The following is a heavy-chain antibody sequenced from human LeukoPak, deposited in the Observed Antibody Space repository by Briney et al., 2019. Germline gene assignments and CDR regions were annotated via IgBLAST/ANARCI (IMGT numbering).Heavy chain of an antibody. Sequence: PSETLSLTCTVSGGSISSSSYYWGWIRQPPGKGLEWIGSIYYSGSTYYNPSLKSRVTISVDTSKNQFSLKLSSVTAADTAVYYCARIPYYYDSSGYYYGYYMDVWGKGTTVTISS. CDR3: ARIPYYYDSSGYYYGYYMDV. D-gene: IGHD3-22*01. CDR2: IYYSGST. V-gene: IGHV4-39*01. CDR1: GGSISSSSYY. J-gene: IGHJ6*03.